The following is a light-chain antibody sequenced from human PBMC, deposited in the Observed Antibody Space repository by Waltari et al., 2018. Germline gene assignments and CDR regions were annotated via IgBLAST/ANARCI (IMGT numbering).Light chain of an antibody. V-gene: IGLV2-23*01. CDR1: SSDIGNYNL. Sequence: QSALTQSASVSGSPGQSITIFCTGSSSDIGNYNLVSWYQQHPGKAPKLLIYEGSKRPSGVSNRFSGSRSGNTASLKISWLQADDEADYYCCSYAGTYTWVFGGGTKLTVL. CDR3: CSYAGTYTWV. CDR2: EGS. J-gene: IGLJ3*02.